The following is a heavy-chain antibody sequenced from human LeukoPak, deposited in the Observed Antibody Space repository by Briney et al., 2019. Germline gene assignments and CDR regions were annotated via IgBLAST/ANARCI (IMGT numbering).Heavy chain of an antibody. CDR2: IISSSRSTI. J-gene: IGHJ6*03. V-gene: IGHV3-48*01. CDR3: ARGFDQGYSGYGVALWGYYYYYMDV. CDR1: GFTFSSYS. Sequence: PGGSLRLSCAASGFTFSSYSTNSVRQAPGKGLEWVSYIISSSRSTIYYEDSVKGRFTISRDNAKNSLYLQMNSLRAEDTAVYYCARGFDQGYSGYGVALWGYYYYYMDVWGKGTTVTVPS. D-gene: IGHD5-12*01.